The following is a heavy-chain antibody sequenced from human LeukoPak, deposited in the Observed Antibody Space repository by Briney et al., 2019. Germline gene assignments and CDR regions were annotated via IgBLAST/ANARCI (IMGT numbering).Heavy chain of an antibody. Sequence: ASVKVSCKASGGTFSSYAISWVRQAPGQGLEWMGGIIPIFGTTNYAQKFQGRVTITADKSTSTVYMELSSLRSEDTAVYYCTRAPSTVRGITTTETDYWGQGTLVTVSS. CDR3: TRAPSTVRGITTTETDY. CDR1: GGTFSSYA. CDR2: IIPIFGTT. V-gene: IGHV1-69*06. J-gene: IGHJ4*02. D-gene: IGHD3-10*01.